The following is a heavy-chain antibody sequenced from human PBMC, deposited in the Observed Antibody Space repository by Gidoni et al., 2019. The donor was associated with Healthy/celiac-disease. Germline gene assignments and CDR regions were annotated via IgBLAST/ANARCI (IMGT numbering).Heavy chain of an antibody. CDR2: SSGSGGST. V-gene: IGHV3-23*01. D-gene: IGHD3-10*01. Sequence: EVQLLESGGGLVQPGGSLRLSCAASGFTFSSYAMSWVRQAPGKGLEWVSASSGSGGSTYYADSVKGRFTISRDNPKNTLYLQMNSLRAEDTAVYYCAKRLLWFGELTSWGQGTLVTVSS. CDR1: GFTFSSYA. CDR3: AKRLLWFGELTS. J-gene: IGHJ4*02.